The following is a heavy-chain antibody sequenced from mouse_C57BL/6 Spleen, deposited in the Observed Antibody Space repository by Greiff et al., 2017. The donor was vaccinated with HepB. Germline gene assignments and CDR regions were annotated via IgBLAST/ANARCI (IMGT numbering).Heavy chain of an antibody. J-gene: IGHJ1*03. CDR2: IDPSDSYT. CDR1: GYPLTSYW. Sequence: QVQLQQPGAELVKPGASVKLSCKASGYPLTSYWMQWVKQRPGQGLEWIGEIDPSDSYTNYNQKFKGKATLTVDTSSSTAYMQLSSLTSEDSAVYYCARCGYYRYFDVWGTGTTVTVSS. V-gene: IGHV1-50*01. D-gene: IGHD2-2*01. CDR3: ARCGYYRYFDV.